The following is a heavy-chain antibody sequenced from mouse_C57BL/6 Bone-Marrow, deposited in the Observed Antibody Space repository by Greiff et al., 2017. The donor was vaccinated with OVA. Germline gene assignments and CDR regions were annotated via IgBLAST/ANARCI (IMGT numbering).Heavy chain of an antibody. CDR2: ISSGSSTI. Sequence: EVQLVESGGGLVKPGGSLKLSCAASGFTFSDYGMHWVRQAPEKGLEWVAYISSGSSTIYYEDTVKGRFTISRDNAKNTLFLPMTSLRSEDTAMYYCATSYYSNYGFAYWGQGTLVTVSA. D-gene: IGHD2-5*01. V-gene: IGHV5-17*01. J-gene: IGHJ3*01. CDR1: GFTFSDYG. CDR3: ATSYYSNYGFAY.